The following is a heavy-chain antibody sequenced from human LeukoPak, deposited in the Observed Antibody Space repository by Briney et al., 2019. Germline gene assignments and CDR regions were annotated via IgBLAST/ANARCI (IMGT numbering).Heavy chain of an antibody. Sequence: ASVKVSCKVSGYTLTEFSMHWVRQASGKGVEWVGGFDPEDGETIYAQKFQGRDTMTEDTSTDTAHLELSSLRSEDTAVYYCASSVDLVANYYFDHWGQGTLVTVSS. CDR3: ASSVDLVANYYFDH. CDR2: FDPEDGET. V-gene: IGHV1-24*01. J-gene: IGHJ4*02. CDR1: GYTLTEFS. D-gene: IGHD5-12*01.